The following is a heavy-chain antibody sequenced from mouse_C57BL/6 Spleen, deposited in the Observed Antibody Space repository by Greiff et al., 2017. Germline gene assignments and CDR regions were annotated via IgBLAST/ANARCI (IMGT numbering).Heavy chain of an antibody. CDR1: GYTFTDYY. J-gene: IGHJ2*01. CDR2: INPNNGGT. Sequence: EVQLQQSGPELVKPGASVKISCKASGYTFTDYYMNWVKQSHGKSLEWIGDINPNNGGTSYNQKFKGKATLTVDKSSSTAYMELRSLTSEDSAVDYCARGDWDVDFDYWGQGTTLTVSS. V-gene: IGHV1-26*01. D-gene: IGHD4-1*01. CDR3: ARGDWDVDFDY.